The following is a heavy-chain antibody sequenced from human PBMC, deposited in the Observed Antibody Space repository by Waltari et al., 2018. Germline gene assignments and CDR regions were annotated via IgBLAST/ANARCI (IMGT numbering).Heavy chain of an antibody. CDR3: ARHKRVATSYMDV. V-gene: IGHV4-34*01. Sequence: QVQLQQWGAGLLKPSQTLSLTCAVYGGSFGGYYWSWIRQPPGRGVRWIGEINHSGSTNYNPSLKSRVTISVNTSKNQFSRKLSSVTAADTAVYYCARHKRVATSYMDVWGKGTTVTVSS. J-gene: IGHJ6*03. CDR1: GGSFGGYY. CDR2: INHSGST. D-gene: IGHD5-12*01.